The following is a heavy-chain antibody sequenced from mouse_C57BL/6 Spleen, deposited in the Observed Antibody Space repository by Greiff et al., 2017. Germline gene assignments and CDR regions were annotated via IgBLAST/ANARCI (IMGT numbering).Heavy chain of an antibody. CDR2: ISRGSSTI. CDR1: GFTFSDYG. Sequence: EVKVVESGGGLVKPGGSLKLSCAASGFTFSDYGMHWVRQAPEKGLEWVAYISRGSSTIYYADTVKGRFTISRDNSKNTLFLQMTSLRSEDAAMYYCARGLLSYAIDYWGQGTTVTVSS. J-gene: IGHJ4*01. D-gene: IGHD2-1*01. V-gene: IGHV5-17*01. CDR3: ARGLLSYAIDY.